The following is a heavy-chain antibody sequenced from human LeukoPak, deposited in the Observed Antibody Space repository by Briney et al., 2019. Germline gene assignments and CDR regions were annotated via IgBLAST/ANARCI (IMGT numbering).Heavy chain of an antibody. CDR2: IHHSGSA. CDR1: GGPFSGYY. CDR3: ARARGDYYDSSGYYSAFDY. J-gene: IGHJ4*02. V-gene: IGHV4-34*01. D-gene: IGHD3-22*01. Sequence: SETLSLTCAVYGGPFSGYYWSWIRQPPGKGWEWRGEIHHSGSANYNPSLKSRVTISVDLSKNQFSLKLSSVTAADTVVYYCARARGDYYDSSGYYSAFDYWGQGTLVTVSS.